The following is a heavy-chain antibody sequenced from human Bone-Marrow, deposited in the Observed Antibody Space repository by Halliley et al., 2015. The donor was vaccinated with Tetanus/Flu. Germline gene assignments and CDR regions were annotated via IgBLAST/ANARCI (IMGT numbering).Heavy chain of an antibody. CDR2: ISYDGSNK. V-gene: IGHV3-30*18. J-gene: IGHJ6*02. CDR1: GFTFGTYG. Sequence: SLRLSCAASGFTFGTYGMHWVRQAPGKGLEWVAIISYDGSNKNYVDSVKGRFTISRDNSKNTLCLQMNSLRAEDTAVYYCAKDRCSGGACYYYTLDVWGQGTTVTVSS. CDR3: AKDRCSGGACYYYTLDV. D-gene: IGHD2-15*01.